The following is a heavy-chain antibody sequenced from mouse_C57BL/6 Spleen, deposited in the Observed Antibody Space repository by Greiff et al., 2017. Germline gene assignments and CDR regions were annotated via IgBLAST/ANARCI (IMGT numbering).Heavy chain of an antibody. CDR3: ARRGLETTYGGYAMDY. J-gene: IGHJ4*01. CDR2: IDPSDSET. Sequence: QVQLQQPGAELVRPGSSVKLSCKASGYTFTSYWMHWVKQRPIQGLEWIGNIDPSDSETHYNQKFKGKATLTLDKSSSTAYMQLSSLTSEDSAVYYCARRGLETTYGGYAMDYCGQRTSDTVSS. V-gene: IGHV1-52*01. CDR1: GYTFTSYW. D-gene: IGHD5-5*01.